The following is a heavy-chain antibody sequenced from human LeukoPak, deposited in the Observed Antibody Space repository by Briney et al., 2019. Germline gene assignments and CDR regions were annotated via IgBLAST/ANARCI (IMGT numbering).Heavy chain of an antibody. CDR1: GFKFSGYW. V-gene: IGHV3-7*01. J-gene: IGHJ4*01. CDR3: ARSGGYGWDY. CDR2: IKPDGSGE. Sequence: GGSLRLSCVASGFKFSGYWMTWVRQAPGKALEWVANIKPDGSGEYYVDSLKGRFTISRDNAENSLFLQMNNLRVDDTAVYYCARSGGYGWDYWGHGAVVTVSS. D-gene: IGHD5-12*01.